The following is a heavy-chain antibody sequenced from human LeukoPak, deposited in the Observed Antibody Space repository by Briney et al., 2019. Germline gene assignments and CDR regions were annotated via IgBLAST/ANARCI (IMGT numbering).Heavy chain of an antibody. CDR1: GFTFDDYA. V-gene: IGHV3-9*01. Sequence: GRSLRLSCAASGFTFDDYAMHWVRQAPGKGLEWVSGLSWNSGSIGYADSVKGRFTISRDNAKNSLYLQMNSLRAEDTAFYYCAKGREMVVTAPPFDYWGQGTLVTVSS. CDR2: LSWNSGSI. J-gene: IGHJ4*02. CDR3: AKGREMVVTAPPFDY. D-gene: IGHD2-21*02.